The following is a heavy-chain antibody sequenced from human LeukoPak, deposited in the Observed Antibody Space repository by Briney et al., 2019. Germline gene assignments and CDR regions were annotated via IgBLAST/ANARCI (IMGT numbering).Heavy chain of an antibody. Sequence: SETLSLTCTVSGGSISSYYWSWIRQPPGKRLEWIGYIYYSGSTNYNPSLKSRVTISVDTSKNQFSLKLSSVTAADTAVYYCARVRRGYSYGYGNFDIWGQGTMVTVSS. V-gene: IGHV4-59*08. CDR2: IYYSGST. CDR1: GGSISSYY. D-gene: IGHD5-18*01. J-gene: IGHJ3*02. CDR3: ARVRRGYSYGYGNFDI.